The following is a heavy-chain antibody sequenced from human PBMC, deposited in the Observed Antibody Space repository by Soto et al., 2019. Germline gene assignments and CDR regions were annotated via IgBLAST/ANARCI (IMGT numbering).Heavy chain of an antibody. D-gene: IGHD1-1*01. CDR3: ARGRYGDY. J-gene: IGHJ4*02. V-gene: IGHV1-18*01. CDR1: GCTFTSCG. Sequence: QVHLVQSGAEVKKPGASVKVSCKASGCTFTSCGITWVRQAPGQGLEWMGWISAHNGNTDYAQKLQGRVIVTRDTSTSTAYMELRSLRSDDTAVYYCARGRYGDYWGQGALVTVSS. CDR2: ISAHNGNT.